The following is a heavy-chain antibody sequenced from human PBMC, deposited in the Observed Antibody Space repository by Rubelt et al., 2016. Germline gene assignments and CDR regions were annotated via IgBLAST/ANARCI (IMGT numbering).Heavy chain of an antibody. CDR2: ISAYNGNT. CDR3: ARDEPYSSSWYDY. V-gene: IGHV1-18*01. CDR1: GYTFTSYG. J-gene: IGHJ4*02. D-gene: IGHD6-13*01. Sequence: QVQLVQSGAEVKKPGASVKVSCKASGYTFTSYGISWVRQAPGQGLEWMGWISAYNGNTNYAQKLQGRVTMTTDTSTRTAYMELRSLGSDGTAVYYCARDEPYSSSWYDYWGQGTLVTVSS.